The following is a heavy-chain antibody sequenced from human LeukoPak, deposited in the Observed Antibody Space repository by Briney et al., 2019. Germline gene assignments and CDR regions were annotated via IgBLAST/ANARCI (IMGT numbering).Heavy chain of an antibody. V-gene: IGHV4-61*02. CDR1: GGSISSGSYY. CDR3: ARARRMDNFDY. Sequence: SETLSLTCTVSGGSISSGSYYWSWIRQPAGKGLEWIGRIYTSGTTNYNPSLKSRVTISVDTSKNQFSLKLSSVTAADTAVYYCARARRMDNFDYWGQGTLVTVSS. J-gene: IGHJ4*02. D-gene: IGHD3/OR15-3a*01. CDR2: IYTSGTT.